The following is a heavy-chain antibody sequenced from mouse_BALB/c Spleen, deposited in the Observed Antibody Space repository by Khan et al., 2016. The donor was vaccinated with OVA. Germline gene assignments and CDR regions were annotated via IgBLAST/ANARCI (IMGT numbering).Heavy chain of an antibody. Sequence: DVMLVESGGDLVKPGGSPKLSCAASGFTFSSYSMSWVRQTPDKRLEWVATISSGGDYTYYPDNVKGRFTISRDNDKNTLYLQMSSLKSEDTAMYYCASHLSGSFAYWGQGTLVTVSA. V-gene: IGHV5-6*02. CDR2: ISSGGDYT. J-gene: IGHJ3*01. D-gene: IGHD4-1*01. CDR3: ASHLSGSFAY. CDR1: GFTFSSYS.